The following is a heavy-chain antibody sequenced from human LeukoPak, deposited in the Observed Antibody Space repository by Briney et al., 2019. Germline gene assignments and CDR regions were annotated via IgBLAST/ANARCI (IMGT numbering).Heavy chain of an antibody. Sequence: GGSLRLSCAASGFTFSSYAMSWVRQAPGKGLEWVSAISGNGGSTYYADSVKGRFTISRDNSKNTLYLQMNSLRAEDTAVYYCAKVSSTAVAKGDYYFDYWGQGTLVTVSS. J-gene: IGHJ4*02. CDR1: GFTFSSYA. CDR3: AKVSSTAVAKGDYYFDY. CDR2: ISGNGGST. V-gene: IGHV3-23*01. D-gene: IGHD6-19*01.